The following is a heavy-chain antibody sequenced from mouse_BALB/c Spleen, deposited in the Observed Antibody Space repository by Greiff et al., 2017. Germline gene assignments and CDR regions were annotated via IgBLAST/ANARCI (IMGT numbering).Heavy chain of an antibody. J-gene: IGHJ4*01. CDR3: AREGLRPSMDY. CDR2: ISDGGSYT. CDR1: GFTFSDYY. Sequence: EVQLQESGGGLVKPGGSLKLSCAASGFTFSDYYMYWVRQTPEKRLEWVATISDGGSYTYYPDSVKGRFTISRDNAKNNLYLQMSSLKSEDTAMYYCAREGLRPSMDYWGQGTSVTVSS. D-gene: IGHD2-4*01. V-gene: IGHV5-4*02.